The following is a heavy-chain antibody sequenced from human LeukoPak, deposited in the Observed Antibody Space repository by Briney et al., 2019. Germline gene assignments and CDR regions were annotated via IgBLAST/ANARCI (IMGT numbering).Heavy chain of an antibody. V-gene: IGHV3-23*01. CDR3: ATDQGYGSGSYYWFDP. CDR2: ISGSGGST. Sequence: PGGSLRLSCAASGFTFSSYAMSWVRQAPGKGLEWVSAISGSGGSTYYADSVKGRFTISRDNSKNTLYLQMNSLRAEDTAVYYCATDQGYGSGSYYWFDPWGQGTLVTVSS. J-gene: IGHJ5*02. D-gene: IGHD3-10*01. CDR1: GFTFSSYA.